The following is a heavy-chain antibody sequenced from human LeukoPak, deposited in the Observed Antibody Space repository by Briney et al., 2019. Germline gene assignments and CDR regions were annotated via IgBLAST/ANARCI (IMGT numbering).Heavy chain of an antibody. Sequence: PGGSLRLSCAASGFTFSDYYMSWIRQAPGKGLEGVSYISSSGSTIYYADSVKGRFTISRDNAKNSLYLQMNSPRAEDTAVYYCARCGDGLPCDFDYWGQGTLVTVSS. CDR1: GFTFSDYY. V-gene: IGHV3-11*04. J-gene: IGHJ4*02. CDR2: ISSSGSTI. D-gene: IGHD3-10*01. CDR3: ARCGDGLPCDFDY.